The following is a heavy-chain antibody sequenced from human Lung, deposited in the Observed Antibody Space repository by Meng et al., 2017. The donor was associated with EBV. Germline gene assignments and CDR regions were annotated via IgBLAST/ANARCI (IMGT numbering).Heavy chain of an antibody. D-gene: IGHD2-15*01. V-gene: IGHV4-30-4*01. CDR2: IYYSRST. CDR1: SDTTSGGCYS. CDR3: ARGGFCSGISCPNWFDP. J-gene: IGHJ5*02. Sequence: QLQSCGPRLVQPSQTPSRTCAVSSDTTSGGCYSCSSNRQPPGKGLEWIGYIYYSRSTQYNPSLKSLVTISVDTSKNQFSLKLTSVTAADTAVYYCARGGFCSGISCPNWFDPWGQGTLVTVSS.